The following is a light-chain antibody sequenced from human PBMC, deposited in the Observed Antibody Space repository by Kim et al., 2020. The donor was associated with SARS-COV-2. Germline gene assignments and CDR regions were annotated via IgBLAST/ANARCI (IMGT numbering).Light chain of an antibody. CDR1: SSNIGSNT. V-gene: IGLV1-44*01. Sequence: ELTQPPSASGTPGQRVTFSCSGSSSNIGSNTVNWYQQLPGTAPQLLIYSNDQRPSGVPDRFSGSKSGTSASLAISGLQSEDEADYYCAAWDASLNGVVFGGGTKVTVL. CDR3: AAWDASLNGVV. J-gene: IGLJ2*01. CDR2: SND.